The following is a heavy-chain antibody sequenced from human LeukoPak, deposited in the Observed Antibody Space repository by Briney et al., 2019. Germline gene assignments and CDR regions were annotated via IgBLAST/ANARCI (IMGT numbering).Heavy chain of an antibody. CDR2: IWYDGSNK. D-gene: IGHD3-3*01. CDR1: GFTFSSYG. Sequence: PGGSLRLSCAASGFTFSSYGMHWVRQAPGKGLEWVAVIWYDGSNKYYADSVKGRFTISRDNSKNTLYLQMNSLRAEDTAVYYCARDIRYDFWSGYLGFDPWGQGTLVTVSS. V-gene: IGHV3-33*01. CDR3: ARDIRYDFWSGYLGFDP. J-gene: IGHJ5*02.